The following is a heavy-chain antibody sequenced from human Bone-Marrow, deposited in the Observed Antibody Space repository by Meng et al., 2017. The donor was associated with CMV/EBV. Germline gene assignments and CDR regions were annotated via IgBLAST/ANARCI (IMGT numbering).Heavy chain of an antibody. V-gene: IGHV3-21*01. CDR3: ATIVVTGT. CDR2: ISSSSSYI. J-gene: IGHJ5*02. Sequence: GESLKISCAASGFTFSSYSMNWVRQAPGKGLEWVSSISSSSSYIYYADSVKGRFTISRDNAKNSLYLQMNSLRAEDTAVYYCATIVVTGTWGQGTLVTVSS. CDR1: GFTFSSYS. D-gene: IGHD1-20*01.